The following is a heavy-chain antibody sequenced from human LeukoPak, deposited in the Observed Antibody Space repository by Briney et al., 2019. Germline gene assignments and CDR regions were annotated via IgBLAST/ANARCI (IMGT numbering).Heavy chain of an antibody. Sequence: GGSLRLSCAASGFTFSSYAMSWVRQAPGKGLEWVSSISSSSSYIYYADSVKGRFTISRDNAKNSLYLQMNSLRAEDTAVYHCARDSRYSSGSFDYWGQGTLVTVSS. D-gene: IGHD6-19*01. CDR3: ARDSRYSSGSFDY. CDR1: GFTFSSYA. J-gene: IGHJ4*02. V-gene: IGHV3-21*01. CDR2: ISSSSSYI.